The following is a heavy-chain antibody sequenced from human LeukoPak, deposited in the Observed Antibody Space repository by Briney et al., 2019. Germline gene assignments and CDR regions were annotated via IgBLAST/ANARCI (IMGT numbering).Heavy chain of an antibody. J-gene: IGHJ4*02. V-gene: IGHV3-30*18. CDR2: ISYDGSNK. Sequence: QPGRSLRLSCAASGFTFSSYGMHWVRQAPGKGLEWVAVISYDGSNKYYADSVKGRFTISRDNSKNTLYLQMNSLRAEDTAVYYCAKTRERWLPNSPPDYWGQGTLVTVSS. D-gene: IGHD5-24*01. CDR3: AKTRERWLPNSPPDY. CDR1: GFTFSSYG.